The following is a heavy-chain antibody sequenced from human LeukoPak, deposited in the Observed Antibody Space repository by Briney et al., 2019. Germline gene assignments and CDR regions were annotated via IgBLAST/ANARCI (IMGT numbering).Heavy chain of an antibody. V-gene: IGHV3-64*01. CDR1: GFTFTDYT. Sequence: GGSLRLSCAASGFTFTDYTMHWVRQAPGKGLVYVAGISADGADTGHANSVKGRFTISRVNSKNTLYLQMGSLRPEDMAVYYCVRGGWQLLGHFDSWGQGTPVTVSS. CDR3: VRGGWQLLGHFDS. CDR2: ISADGADT. D-gene: IGHD2-15*01. J-gene: IGHJ4*02.